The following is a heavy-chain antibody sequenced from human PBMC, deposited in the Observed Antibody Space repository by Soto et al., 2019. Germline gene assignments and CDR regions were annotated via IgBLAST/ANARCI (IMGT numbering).Heavy chain of an antibody. CDR2: ISGSGNTV. CDR3: ARAPSPYSSTWYYVY. Sequence: QVQLVESGGGLVKPGGSLRLSCGASGFTFSDYYITWIRQAPGKGLEWISYISGSGNTVDYSDSVKGPFTISRDNSKNSLYLQMNSLRVDDTAVYYCARAPSPYSSTWYYVYWGQGILVTVSS. D-gene: IGHD6-13*01. J-gene: IGHJ4*02. CDR1: GFTFSDYY. V-gene: IGHV3-11*01.